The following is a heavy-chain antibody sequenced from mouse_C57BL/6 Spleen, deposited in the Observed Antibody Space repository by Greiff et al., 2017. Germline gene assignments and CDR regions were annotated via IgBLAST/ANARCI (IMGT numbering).Heavy chain of an antibody. CDR3: ARRLSLGFDY. Sequence: QVQLKESGAELMKPGASVKLSCKATGYTFTGYWIEWVKQRPGHGLEWIGEILPGSGSTSYNEKFKGNATFTADTSSNTAYMQLSSLTTEDSAIYYCARRLSLGFDYWGQGTTLTVSS. CDR2: ILPGSGST. J-gene: IGHJ2*01. D-gene: IGHD6-2*01. CDR1: GYTFTGYW. V-gene: IGHV1-9*01.